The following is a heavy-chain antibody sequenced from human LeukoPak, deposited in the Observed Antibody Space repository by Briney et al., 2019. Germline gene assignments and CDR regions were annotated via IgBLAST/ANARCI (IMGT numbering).Heavy chain of an antibody. V-gene: IGHV3-30*18. D-gene: IGHD6-13*01. Sequence: GGSLRLSCAASGFTFSSYGMHWVRQAPGKGLEWVAVISYDGTNKYYADSVKGRFTISRDNSKNTLYLQMNSLSAEDTAVYYCAKDRSRQLVTRGAFDIWGQGTMVTVSS. CDR2: ISYDGTNK. J-gene: IGHJ3*02. CDR1: GFTFSSYG. CDR3: AKDRSRQLVTRGAFDI.